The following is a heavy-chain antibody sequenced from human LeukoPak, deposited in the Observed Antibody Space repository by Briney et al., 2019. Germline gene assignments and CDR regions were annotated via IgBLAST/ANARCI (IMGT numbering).Heavy chain of an antibody. CDR3: SKVQSSTGWYTFFDY. CDR2: ISGSGGST. Sequence: GGSLTLFCAASGFTFNNYAVRWLRRAPGKELQGVSGISGSGGSTYYADSVKGRFTISRDNTKITVYLQMNSLRAEDTALYYCSKVQSSTGWYTFFDYWGQGSLVTVSS. D-gene: IGHD6-19*01. V-gene: IGHV3-23*01. CDR1: GFTFNNYA. J-gene: IGHJ4*01.